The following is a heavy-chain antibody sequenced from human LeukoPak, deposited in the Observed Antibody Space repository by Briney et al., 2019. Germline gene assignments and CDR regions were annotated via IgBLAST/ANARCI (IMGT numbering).Heavy chain of an antibody. Sequence: PGGCLRLSCAASGFTFSSYAMSWVRQAPGKGLEWVSGISASGGSTYYTDSVKGRFTISRDNSKNTLYLQMNSLRAEDTAVYYCAKSPGYCSDGSCFRYDYWGQGTLVTVSS. J-gene: IGHJ4*02. CDR3: AKSPGYCSDGSCFRYDY. CDR1: GFTFSSYA. V-gene: IGHV3-23*01. CDR2: ISASGGST. D-gene: IGHD2-15*01.